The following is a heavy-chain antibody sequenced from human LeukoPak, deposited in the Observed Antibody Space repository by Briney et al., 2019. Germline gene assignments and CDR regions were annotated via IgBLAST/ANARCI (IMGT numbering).Heavy chain of an antibody. D-gene: IGHD1-1*01. V-gene: IGHV3-33*01. J-gene: IGHJ5*02. CDR3: ARDQGWGDWKNWFDL. Sequence: QPGRSLRLSCAASGFTFSSYGMHWVRQAPGKGLEWVAVIWYDGSNKYYADSVKGRFTISRDNSKNTLYLQMNSLRAEDTAVYYCARDQGWGDWKNWFDLWGQGTLVTVSS. CDR1: GFTFSSYG. CDR2: IWYDGSNK.